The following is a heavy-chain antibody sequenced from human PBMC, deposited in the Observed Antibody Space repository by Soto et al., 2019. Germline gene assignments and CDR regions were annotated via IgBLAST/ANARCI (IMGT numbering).Heavy chain of an antibody. Sequence: EVQLLESGGGLVQPGGSLRLSCAASGFTFNNYAMSRVRQAPGKGLEWVSAISGSGGSTHYADSVKGRFTISRDNSKNTLCLQMNSLRAEDTAVYYCAKLASGHYCTNGVCLLYYCDYWGQGAQVTVSS. CDR3: AKLASGHYCTNGVCLLYYCDY. CDR1: GFTFNNYA. D-gene: IGHD2-8*01. V-gene: IGHV3-23*01. J-gene: IGHJ4*02. CDR2: ISGSGGST.